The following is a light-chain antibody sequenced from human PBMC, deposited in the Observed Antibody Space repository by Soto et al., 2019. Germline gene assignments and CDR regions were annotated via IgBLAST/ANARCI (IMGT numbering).Light chain of an antibody. CDR1: SSNIGAHYD. J-gene: IGLJ3*02. CDR3: QSYDSSLTGWV. CDR2: GNS. V-gene: IGLV1-40*01. Sequence: QSVLTQPPSVSGAPGQRVTISCTGSSSNIGAHYDVHWYQQLPGTAPKLLIYGNSNRPSGVPDRFSVSKSGTSASLAITGLQAEDEADYYCQSYDSSLTGWVFGGGTKVTVL.